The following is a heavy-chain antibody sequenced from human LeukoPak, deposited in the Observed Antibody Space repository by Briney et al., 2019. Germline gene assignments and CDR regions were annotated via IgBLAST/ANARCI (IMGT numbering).Heavy chain of an antibody. V-gene: IGHV1-18*01. Sequence: GASVKVSCKASGYTFTSHGISWVRQAPGQGLEWMGWISTYNGNTNYAQKFQGRVTMTTDTSTRTAYMELRSLRSDDTAVYYCARGLEWLTRRHNWFDPWGQGTLVTVSS. D-gene: IGHD3-3*01. CDR3: ARGLEWLTRRHNWFDP. CDR1: GYTFTSHG. J-gene: IGHJ5*02. CDR2: ISTYNGNT.